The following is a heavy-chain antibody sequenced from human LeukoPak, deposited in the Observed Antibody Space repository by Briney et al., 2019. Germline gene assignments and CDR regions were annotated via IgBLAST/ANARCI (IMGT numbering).Heavy chain of an antibody. V-gene: IGHV4-31*03. CDR1: GGSISSGGYY. CDR3: ARGAQWLAGRFDY. J-gene: IGHJ4*02. D-gene: IGHD6-19*01. Sequence: SETLSLTCTVSGGSISSGGYYWSWIRQHPGKGLEWIGYIYYSGSTYYNPSLKSRVTISVDTSKNQFSLKLSSVTAADTAVYYCARGAQWLAGRFDYWGQGTLVTVSS. CDR2: IYYSGST.